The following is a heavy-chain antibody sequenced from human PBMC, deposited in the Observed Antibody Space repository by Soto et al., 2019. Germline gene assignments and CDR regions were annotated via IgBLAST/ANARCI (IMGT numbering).Heavy chain of an antibody. J-gene: IGHJ4*02. CDR2: IYYSGST. D-gene: IGHD6-13*01. CDR3: ARDGNIAAAGMGFDY. Sequence: SETLSLTCTVSGGSISSYYWSWIRQPPGRGLEWIGYIYYSGSTNYNPSLKSRVIISVDTSKNQVSLKLSSVTAADTAVYWCARDGNIAAAGMGFDYWGQGTLVTVSS. V-gene: IGHV4-59*01. CDR1: GGSISSYY.